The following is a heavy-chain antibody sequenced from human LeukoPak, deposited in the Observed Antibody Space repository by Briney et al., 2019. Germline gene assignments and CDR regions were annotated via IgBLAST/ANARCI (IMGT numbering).Heavy chain of an antibody. CDR2: ISSSGSTI. J-gene: IGHJ4*02. CDR3: ARALGPTEWELLFYFDY. D-gene: IGHD1-26*01. Sequence: PGGSLRLSCAASGFTFSDYYMSWLRQAPGKGPEWVSYISSSGSTIYYADSVKGRFTISRDNAKNSLYLQMNSLRAEGTAVYYCARALGPTEWELLFYFDYWAREPWSPSPQ. CDR1: GFTFSDYY. V-gene: IGHV3-11*01.